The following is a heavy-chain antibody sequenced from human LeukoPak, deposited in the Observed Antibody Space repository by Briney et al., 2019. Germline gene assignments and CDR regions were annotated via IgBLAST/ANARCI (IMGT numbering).Heavy chain of an antibody. Sequence: ASAKVSCKASGYTFTSYGISWVRQAPGQGLEWMGWISAYNGDTNYARKLQGRVTMTTDTSTSTAYMELRSLRSDDTAVYYCARDPFDSSGYKPDYWGQGTLVTASS. CDR2: ISAYNGDT. CDR3: ARDPFDSSGYKPDY. CDR1: GYTFTSYG. J-gene: IGHJ4*02. D-gene: IGHD3-22*01. V-gene: IGHV1-18*01.